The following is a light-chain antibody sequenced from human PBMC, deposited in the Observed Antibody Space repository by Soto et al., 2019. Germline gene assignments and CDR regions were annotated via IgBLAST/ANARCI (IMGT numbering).Light chain of an antibody. CDR3: NSYTSKNPVV. J-gene: IGLJ1*01. CDR2: DVS. V-gene: IGLV2-14*03. Sequence: QSVLTQPASVSGSPGQAITISCSGTTSEVGAFNYVSWYQQHPGKAPKLMIYDVSNRPSGVSNRISGSKSGNTASLTISGLRAEDEADYYCNSYTSKNPVVFGTGSKLTV. CDR1: TSEVGAFNY.